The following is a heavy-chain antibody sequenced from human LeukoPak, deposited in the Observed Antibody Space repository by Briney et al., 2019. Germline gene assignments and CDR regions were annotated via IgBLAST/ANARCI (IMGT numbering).Heavy chain of an antibody. CDR2: FGGRGGST. V-gene: IGHV3-23*01. D-gene: IGHD3-10*01. J-gene: IGHJ6*02. CDR3: AKDLEASGSYVTYYFYYGMDV. CDR1: GFNFTNYA. Sequence: GGSLRLSCAASGFNFTNYALSWVRQPPAKGLEWVSAFGGRGGSTHYADSVKGRFTISRDIYKNTVYLEMNSLRVEDTAVYYCAKDLEASGSYVTYYFYYGMDVWGQGTTVTVS.